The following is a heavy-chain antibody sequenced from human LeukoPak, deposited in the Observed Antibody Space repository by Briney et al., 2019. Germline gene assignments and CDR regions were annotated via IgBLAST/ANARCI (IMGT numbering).Heavy chain of an antibody. D-gene: IGHD1-26*01. CDR3: ARHLGIVGATTL. J-gene: IGHJ4*01. V-gene: IGHV4-39*01. CDR1: GGSISSSSYY. CDR2: IYYSGST. Sequence: SETLSLTCTVSGGSISSSSYYWGWIRQPPGKGLEWVGSIYYSGSTYYNPSLKSRVTISVDTSNNQFSLKLSSVAAADTAVYYCARHLGIVGATTLWGDGTLVTVSS.